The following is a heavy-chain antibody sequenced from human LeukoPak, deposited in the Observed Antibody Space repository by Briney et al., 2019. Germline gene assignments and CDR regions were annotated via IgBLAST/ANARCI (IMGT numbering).Heavy chain of an antibody. CDR3: ARGDSSSPALFNY. CDR2: IDPSDSYT. Sequence: GESLRISCKGSGYSFTSYCISWVRQMPGKGLEWMGRIDPSDSYTNYSPSFQGHVTISADKSISTAYLQWSSLKASDTAMYYCARGDSSSPALFNYWGQGTLVTVSS. J-gene: IGHJ4*02. D-gene: IGHD6-13*01. CDR1: GYSFTSYC. V-gene: IGHV5-10-1*01.